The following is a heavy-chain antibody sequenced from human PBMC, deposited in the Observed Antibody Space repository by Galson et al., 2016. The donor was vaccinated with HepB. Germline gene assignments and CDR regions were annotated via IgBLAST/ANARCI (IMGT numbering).Heavy chain of an antibody. J-gene: IGHJ4*02. CDR2: IDGPTPNT. V-gene: IGHV3-23*01. D-gene: IGHD6-19*01. CDR1: GFTFRNYA. Sequence: SLRLSCAASGFTFRNYALSWVRRAPGKGLEWVSHIDGPTPNTHYADSVRGRFSIYRDNSRDTLYLQMGGLTAEDSAIYYCTTWLSHHFDYWGQGTRVTVSS. CDR3: TTWLSHHFDY.